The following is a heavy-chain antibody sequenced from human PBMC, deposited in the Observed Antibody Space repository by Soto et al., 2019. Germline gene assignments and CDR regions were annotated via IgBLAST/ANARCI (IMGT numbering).Heavy chain of an antibody. CDR1: GYNFISYW. CDR2: IYPGDSDT. D-gene: IGHD6-6*01. V-gene: IGHV5-51*01. J-gene: IGHJ4*02. Sequence: PGESLKISCKGSGYNFISYWIGWVRQMPGKGLEWMGIIYPGDSDTTYSPSFEGQVTISADKSISTAYLQWSSLKASDTAMYYCARLPPLPYSSSSGPLRLPNHRYYFDYWGQGTLVTVSS. CDR3: ARLPPLPYSSSSGPLRLPNHRYYFDY.